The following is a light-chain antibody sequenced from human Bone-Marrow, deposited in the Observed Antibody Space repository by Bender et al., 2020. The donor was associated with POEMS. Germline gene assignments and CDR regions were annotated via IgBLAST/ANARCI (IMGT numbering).Light chain of an antibody. CDR1: NSNIGNNY. V-gene: IGLV1-47*01. Sequence: HSVLTQPPSASGTPGQRVTISCSGSNSNIGNNYVSWYQQLPGTAPKLLIYKNDQGPSGVPDRVSGSKSGTSASLAISGLRSEDEADYFCATWDDILSGVVFGGGTKLTVL. CDR3: ATWDDILSGVV. CDR2: KND. J-gene: IGLJ3*02.